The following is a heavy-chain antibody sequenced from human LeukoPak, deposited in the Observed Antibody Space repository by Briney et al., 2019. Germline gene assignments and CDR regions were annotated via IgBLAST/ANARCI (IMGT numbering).Heavy chain of an antibody. CDR2: INHSGST. V-gene: IGHV4-34*01. J-gene: IGHJ4*02. CDR1: GGSFSGYY. Sequence: PSETLSLTRAVYGGSFSGYYWSWIRQPPGKGLEWIGEINHSGSTNYNPSLKSRVTISVDTSKNQFSLNLSSVTAADTAVYYCARGRPVFDYWGQGTLVTVSS. CDR3: ARGRPVFDY.